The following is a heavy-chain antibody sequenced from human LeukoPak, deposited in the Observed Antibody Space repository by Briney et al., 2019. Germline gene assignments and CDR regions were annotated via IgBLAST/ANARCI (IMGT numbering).Heavy chain of an antibody. Sequence: GRTLRLSCTASGFTSGDHAMSWVRQAPGKGLEWVGLIRSKNYGGTTEYAASVKGRFIISRDDSKSIAYLHMSSLKTEDTAAYYCARGPIQLWLHNGMDVWGQGTMVIVSS. J-gene: IGHJ6*02. CDR1: GFTSGDHA. D-gene: IGHD5-18*01. CDR2: IRSKNYGGTT. V-gene: IGHV3-49*04. CDR3: ARGPIQLWLHNGMDV.